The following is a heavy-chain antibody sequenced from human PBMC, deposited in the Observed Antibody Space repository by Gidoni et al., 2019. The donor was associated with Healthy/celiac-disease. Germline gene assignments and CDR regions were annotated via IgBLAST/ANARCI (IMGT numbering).Heavy chain of an antibody. D-gene: IGHD3-16*01. Sequence: VQLVESGGGLVKPERSLRLSCTASSFTFCDYAMTWFRQAPRKGLEWVGFIRSKAYGGKTEYAASVKGRFTISRDDSKSIAYLQMNSLKTEDTAVYYCTRGGGYYYYGMDVWGQGTTVTVSS. V-gene: IGHV3-49*05. CDR2: IRSKAYGGKT. CDR3: TRGGGYYYYGMDV. J-gene: IGHJ6*02. CDR1: SFTFCDYA.